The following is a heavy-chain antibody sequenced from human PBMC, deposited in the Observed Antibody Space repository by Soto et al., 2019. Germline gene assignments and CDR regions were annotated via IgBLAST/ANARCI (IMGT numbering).Heavy chain of an antibody. D-gene: IGHD5-12*01. J-gene: IGHJ4*01. CDR2: MYHGGTT. CDR3: AKAHAIVVATSPFDY. Sequence: SQTLSLTWSVSGSSISSGSYWGWIRQPPGKGPEWIASMYHGGTTLYNPSIKSRVTVSGDNSNNQFSLKLRSITAADTAVYYCAKAHAIVVATSPFDYPARGTVVPGSS. V-gene: IGHV4-38-2*02. CDR1: GSSISSGSY.